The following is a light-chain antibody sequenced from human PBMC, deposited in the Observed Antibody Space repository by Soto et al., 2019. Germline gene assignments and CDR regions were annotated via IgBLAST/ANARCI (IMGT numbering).Light chain of an antibody. J-gene: IGLJ2*01. Sequence: QSALTQPASVSGSPGQPITISCTGTSSDVGGYNYVSWYQQHPGKAPKLMIYEVSNRPSGVSNRFSCSKSGNTASLTISGLQAEDEADYYCSSYTSSSPLVVFGGGTKVTVL. CDR1: SSDVGGYNY. CDR3: SSYTSSSPLVV. V-gene: IGLV2-14*01. CDR2: EVS.